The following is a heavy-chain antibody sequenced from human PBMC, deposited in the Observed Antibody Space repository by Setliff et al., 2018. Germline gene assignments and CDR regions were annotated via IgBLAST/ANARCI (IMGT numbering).Heavy chain of an antibody. J-gene: IGHJ6*02. V-gene: IGHV4-38-2*01. Sequence: PSETLSLTCAVSGYSISSGYYWGWIRQPPGKGLEWIGSIHHSGSTYYNPSLKSRVTISVDTSKNQFSLKLSSVTAADTAVYYCARSAGYSSSWYNYYYGMDVWGQGTTVTVSS. CDR1: GYSISSGYY. CDR2: IHHSGST. CDR3: ARSAGYSSSWYNYYYGMDV. D-gene: IGHD6-13*01.